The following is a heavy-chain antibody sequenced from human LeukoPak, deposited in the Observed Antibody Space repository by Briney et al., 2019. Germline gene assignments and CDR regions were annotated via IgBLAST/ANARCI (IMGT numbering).Heavy chain of an antibody. V-gene: IGHV1-18*01. J-gene: IGHJ4*02. D-gene: IGHD3-22*01. CDR3: ARGSNYDSSGYLYYFDY. Sequence: GASVKVSCKASGYTFTSYGISWVRQAPGQGLEWMGWISAYNGNTNYAQKLQGRVTMTTDTSTSTAYMELSSLRSEDTAVYYCARGSNYDSSGYLYYFDYWGQGTLVTVSS. CDR2: ISAYNGNT. CDR1: GYTFTSYG.